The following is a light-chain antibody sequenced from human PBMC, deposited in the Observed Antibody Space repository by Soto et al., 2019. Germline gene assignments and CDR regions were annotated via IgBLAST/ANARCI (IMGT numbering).Light chain of an antibody. J-gene: IGLJ2*01. CDR2: DDN. V-gene: IGLV3-1*01. CDR1: RLGGKY. Sequence: SYELTQPPSVSVSPGQTATMTCSGDRLGGKYVCWYQQKPGQSPVLVIYDDNKRPSGIPERFSSSNSGNTATLTISGTQPMDEADYYCQAWDNSVIFGGGTKLTVL. CDR3: QAWDNSVI.